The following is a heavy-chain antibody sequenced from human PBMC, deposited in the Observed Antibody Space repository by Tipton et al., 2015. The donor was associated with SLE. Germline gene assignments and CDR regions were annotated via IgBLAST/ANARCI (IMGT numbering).Heavy chain of an antibody. CDR2: IYYSGST. CDR3: ARANSGSYYQGWFDP. D-gene: IGHD1-26*01. V-gene: IGHV4-59*01. Sequence: TLSLTCTVSGGSISSYYWSWIRQPPGKGLEWIGYIYYSGSTNYNPSLKSRVTISVDTSKNQFSLKLSSVTAADTAVYYCARANSGSYYQGWFDPWGQGTLVTVSS. J-gene: IGHJ5*02. CDR1: GGSISSYY.